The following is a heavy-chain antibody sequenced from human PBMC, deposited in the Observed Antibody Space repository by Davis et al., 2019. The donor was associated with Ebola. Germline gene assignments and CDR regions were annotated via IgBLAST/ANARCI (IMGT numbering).Heavy chain of an antibody. CDR2: ISSRSDSI. CDR1: GFTFSSYT. J-gene: IGHJ4*02. D-gene: IGHD4-23*01. V-gene: IGHV3-21*04. CDR3: AKSVAPNLGDY. Sequence: GESLKISCAASGFTFSSYTMNWVRQAPGKGLGWVSSISSRSDSIPYADSVKGRFTISRDSSSNTLSLQMNTLRAEDSAVYYCAKSVAPNLGDYWGRGTLVTVSS.